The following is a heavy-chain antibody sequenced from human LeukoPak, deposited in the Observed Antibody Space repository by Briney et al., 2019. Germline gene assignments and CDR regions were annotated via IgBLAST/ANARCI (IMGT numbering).Heavy chain of an antibody. Sequence: GFLRLSCAASGFTFTTYGMNWFRQAPGKGLEWVSYISSTSGSIYYADSVKGRFTISRDNAKNSLYLQMNSLRAEDTAVYYCARDHVATNLDYWGQGTLVTVSS. CDR1: GFTFTTYG. J-gene: IGHJ4*02. CDR3: ARDHVATNLDY. V-gene: IGHV3-48*01. CDR2: ISSTSGSI. D-gene: IGHD5-24*01.